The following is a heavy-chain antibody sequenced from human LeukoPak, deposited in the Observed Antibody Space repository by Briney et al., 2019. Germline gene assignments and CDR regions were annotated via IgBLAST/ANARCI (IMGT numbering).Heavy chain of an antibody. D-gene: IGHD1-26*01. J-gene: IGHJ4*02. V-gene: IGHV3-74*01. CDR2: INTDGSNT. CDR1: GFTFSSYW. Sequence: GGSLRLSCAASGFTFSSYWMHWVRQAPGKGLVWVSRINTDGSNTNYADSVKGRFTISRDNAKNTLYLQMNSPRAEDTAVYYCVRASSGSHGDYWGQGTLVTVSS. CDR3: VRASSGSHGDY.